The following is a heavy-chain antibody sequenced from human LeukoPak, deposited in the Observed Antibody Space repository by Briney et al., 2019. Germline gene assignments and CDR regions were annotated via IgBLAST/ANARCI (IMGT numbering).Heavy chain of an antibody. CDR2: IYYTET. V-gene: IGHV4-59*02. J-gene: IGHJ4*02. D-gene: IGHD7-27*01. CDR1: GGSVSNYY. CDR3: ATRKLGNDY. Sequence: SETLSLARTVSGGSVSNYYWSWIRQSPGKGLEWIGYIYYTETSYNPSLKSRVTISADTSKNQFSLKLYSVTAADTAVYYCATRKLGNDYWGQGTLVTVSS.